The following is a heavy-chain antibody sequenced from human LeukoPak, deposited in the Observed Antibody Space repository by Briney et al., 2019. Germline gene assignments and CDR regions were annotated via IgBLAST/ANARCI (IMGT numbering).Heavy chain of an antibody. J-gene: IGHJ4*02. CDR3: AGVVVSSSSDYFDY. Sequence: GGSLRLSCAASGFTFSSYAMHWVRQAPGKGLEWVAVTSYDESNKYYADSVKGRFTISRDNSKNTLYLQMNSLRGEDTAVYYCAGVVVSSSSDYFDYWGQGTLVTVSP. D-gene: IGHD6-6*01. CDR1: GFTFSSYA. V-gene: IGHV3-30*04. CDR2: TSYDESNK.